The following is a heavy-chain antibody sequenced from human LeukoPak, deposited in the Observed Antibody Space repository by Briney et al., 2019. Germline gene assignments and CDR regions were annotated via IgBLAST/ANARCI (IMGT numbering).Heavy chain of an antibody. V-gene: IGHV4-59*08. D-gene: IGHD2-2*01. CDR1: GFSISSYY. J-gene: IGHJ6*02. Sequence: SETLSLTCTVSGFSISSYYWSWIRQPPGKGLEWIGYIYYGGNTNYNPSLKSRVTISVDTSKNQFSLKLNSVTAADTAVYYCARHSGHQLPHYYYYGMDVWGQGTTVTVSS. CDR3: ARHSGHQLPHYYYYGMDV. CDR2: IYYGGNT.